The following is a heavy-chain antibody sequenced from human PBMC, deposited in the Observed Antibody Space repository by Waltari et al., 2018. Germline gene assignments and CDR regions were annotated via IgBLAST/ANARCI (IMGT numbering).Heavy chain of an antibody. D-gene: IGHD4-17*01. J-gene: IGHJ4*02. CDR3: ARGPEATVTTN. Sequence: EVQLVESGGGLVQPGGSLRLSCAASGFTVSSNYMRWVRQAPGKGLEWVSVIYSGGSTYYADSVKGRFTISRDNSKNTLYLQMNSLRAEDTAVYYCARGPEATVTTNWGQGTLVTVSS. V-gene: IGHV3-66*02. CDR1: GFTVSSNY. CDR2: IYSGGST.